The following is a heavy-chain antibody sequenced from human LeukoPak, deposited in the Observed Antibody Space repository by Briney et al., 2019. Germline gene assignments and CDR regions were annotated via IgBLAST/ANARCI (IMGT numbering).Heavy chain of an antibody. CDR3: ARSRFYYGAGSMLRIEKGTNYYFDY. CDR1: GGSFSGYY. D-gene: IGHD3-10*01. V-gene: IGHV4-34*01. J-gene: IGHJ4*02. Sequence: PSETLSLTCAVYGGSFSGYYWSWLRQPPGKGLEWIGEINHSGSTNYHPSLKSRVTIPVNTSRNQFSLKLSSVTAADAAVYYCARSRFYYGAGSMLRIEKGTNYYFDYWGQGTLLTVSS. CDR2: INHSGST.